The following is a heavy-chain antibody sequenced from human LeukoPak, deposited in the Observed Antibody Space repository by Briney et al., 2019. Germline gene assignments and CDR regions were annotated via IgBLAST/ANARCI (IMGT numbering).Heavy chain of an antibody. D-gene: IGHD5-18*01. CDR2: ISGSGDST. Sequence: GGSLRLSCAASGFTFSSYGMHWVRQAPGKGLEWVSTISGSGDSTYYADSVKGRFTISRDNSKNTLYLQMNSLRAEDTAVYYCARDRGYSCGYWGQGTLVTVSS. CDR1: GFTFSSYG. CDR3: ARDRGYSCGY. V-gene: IGHV3-23*01. J-gene: IGHJ4*02.